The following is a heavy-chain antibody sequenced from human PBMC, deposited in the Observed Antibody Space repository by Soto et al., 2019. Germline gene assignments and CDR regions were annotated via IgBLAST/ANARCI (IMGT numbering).Heavy chain of an antibody. CDR3: VRGILS. CDR2: VRHSGST. CDR1: GGSITSGGYY. V-gene: IGHV4-31*03. Sequence: QVQLQESGPGLVKASQTLSLTCNVSGGSITSGGYYWTWIRQHPGKGLEWIGNVRHSGSTFYNPSLKSRVSISVVTSKNQFSLKLSSVTAADTAVYFCVRGILSWGQGTLVTVSS. J-gene: IGHJ1*01.